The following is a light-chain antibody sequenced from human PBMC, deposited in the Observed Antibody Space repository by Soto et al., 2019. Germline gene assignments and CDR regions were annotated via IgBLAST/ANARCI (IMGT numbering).Light chain of an antibody. Sequence: QSVLTQPPSVSAAPGQRVTISCSGSSSNIGGNYVSWYQEVPRTAPKLLIYDNHKRHSGVPDRFSGSKSGTSATLGIADLHAGDEAHYYCGTWDINLDTVVFGGGTQLTVL. V-gene: IGLV1-51*01. CDR2: DNH. CDR3: GTWDINLDTVV. CDR1: SSNIGGNY. J-gene: IGLJ7*01.